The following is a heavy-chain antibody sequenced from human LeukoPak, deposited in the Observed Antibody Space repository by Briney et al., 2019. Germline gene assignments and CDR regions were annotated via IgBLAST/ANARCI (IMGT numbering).Heavy chain of an antibody. CDR2: IKQDGSEK. Sequence: GGSLRLSCAASGFTFSSYSMNWVRQAPGKGLEWVANIKQDGSEKYYVDSVKGRFTISRDNAKNSLYLQMNSLRAEDTAVYYCARDSYSSSAGQSFRYWGQGTLVTVSS. CDR3: ARDSYSSSAGQSFRY. CDR1: GFTFSSYS. D-gene: IGHD6-6*01. J-gene: IGHJ4*02. V-gene: IGHV3-7*01.